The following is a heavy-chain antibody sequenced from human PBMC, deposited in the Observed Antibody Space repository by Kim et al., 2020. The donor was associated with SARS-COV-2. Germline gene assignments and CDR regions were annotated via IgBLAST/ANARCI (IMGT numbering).Heavy chain of an antibody. J-gene: IGHJ6*02. CDR1: GFTFSSYG. Sequence: GGSLRLSCAASGFTFSSYGMHWVRQAPGKGLEWVAVISYDGSNKYYANSVKGRFTISRDNSKNTLYLQMNSLRGEDTAVYYCAKEGWLRYSDWLSTPPIYGMDVWGQGTAVAVSS. CDR3: AKEGWLRYSDWLSTPPIYGMDV. CDR2: ISYDGSNK. D-gene: IGHD3-9*01. V-gene: IGHV3-30*18.